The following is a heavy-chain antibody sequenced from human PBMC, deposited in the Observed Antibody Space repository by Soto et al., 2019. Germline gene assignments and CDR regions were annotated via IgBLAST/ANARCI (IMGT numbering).Heavy chain of an antibody. Sequence: QPGGSLRLSCSASGFTFSSYALHWVRQAPGKGLEYVSAISSNGGSTHYADSVKGRFTISRDNSKNTLYLQMSSLRVEDTAVYYCAGRGYSYGYYSLAYWGQGTLVTVSS. CDR3: AGRGYSYGYYSLAY. CDR1: GFTFSSYA. CDR2: ISSNGGST. J-gene: IGHJ4*02. V-gene: IGHV3-64D*06. D-gene: IGHD5-18*01.